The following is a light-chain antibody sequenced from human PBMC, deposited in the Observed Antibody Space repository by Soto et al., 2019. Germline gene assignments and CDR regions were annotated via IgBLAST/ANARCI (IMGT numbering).Light chain of an antibody. CDR1: QSVSNNY. Sequence: EIVLTQSPGTLSLSPWERATLSCRASQSVSNNYLAWYQQKPGQAPRLLIHGASNRASGIPDRFSGSGSGTDFTLTISRLEPEDFAVYYCQQYGSSPRTFGQGTKV. V-gene: IGKV3-20*01. CDR3: QQYGSSPRT. CDR2: GAS. J-gene: IGKJ1*01.